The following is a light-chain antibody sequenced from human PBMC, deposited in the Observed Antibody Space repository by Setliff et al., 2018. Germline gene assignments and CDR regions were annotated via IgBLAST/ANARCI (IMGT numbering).Light chain of an antibody. Sequence: QSALAQPASVSGSPGQSITISCTGTSSDVGGYNYVSWYQQHPGKAPKLMIYDVSKRPSGVSNRFSGSKSGNTASLTISELQAEDEADYYCSSYTSSSTFVFGTGTKGTVL. CDR1: SSDVGGYNY. V-gene: IGLV2-14*01. J-gene: IGLJ1*01. CDR3: SSYTSSSTFV. CDR2: DVS.